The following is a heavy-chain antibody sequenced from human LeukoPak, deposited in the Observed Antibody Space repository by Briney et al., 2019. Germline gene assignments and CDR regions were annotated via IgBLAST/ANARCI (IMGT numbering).Heavy chain of an antibody. D-gene: IGHD5-18*01. Sequence: ASVKVSCKASGYTFTSYDINWVRQATGQGLEWMGWMNPNSGNAGHAQKFQGRVTMTRNTSISTAYMELSSLRSEDTAVYYCARDTGLWAFDYWGQGTLVTVSS. J-gene: IGHJ4*02. CDR1: GYTFTSYD. CDR2: MNPNSGNA. V-gene: IGHV1-8*01. CDR3: ARDTGLWAFDY.